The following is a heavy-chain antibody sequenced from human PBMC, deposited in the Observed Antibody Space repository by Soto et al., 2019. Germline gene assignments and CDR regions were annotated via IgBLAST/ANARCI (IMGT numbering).Heavy chain of an antibody. CDR1: GFIFSDYA. V-gene: IGHV3-30*09. CDR2: ISYGGDNK. CDR3: AKARHSTSWYGLEADF. J-gene: IGHJ4*02. D-gene: IGHD6-13*01. Sequence: QVQLVESGGGVVQPGRSLRLSCAASGFIFSDYAMHWVRQAPGKGLEWVAVISYGGDNKYYADSVRGRFAISRDNLKKTLDLQMNSLNTEDTAVYQCAKARHSTSWYGLEADFWGQGTLVTVSS.